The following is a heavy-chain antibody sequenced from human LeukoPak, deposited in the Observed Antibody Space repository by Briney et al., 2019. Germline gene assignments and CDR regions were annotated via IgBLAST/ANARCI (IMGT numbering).Heavy chain of an antibody. CDR2: ISGSGGST. CDR1: GFTFSDYY. V-gene: IGHV3-23*01. CDR3: AKDLSRFDY. J-gene: IGHJ4*02. Sequence: PGGSLRLSCAASGFTFSDYYMSWIRQAPGKGLEWVSAISGSGGSTYYADSVKGRFTISRDNSKNTLYLQMNSLRAEDTAVYYCAKDLSRFDYWGQGTLVTVSS.